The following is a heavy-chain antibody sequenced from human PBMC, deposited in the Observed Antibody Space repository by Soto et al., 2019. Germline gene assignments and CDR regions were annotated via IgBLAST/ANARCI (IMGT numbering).Heavy chain of an antibody. CDR1: GYTFTSHA. CDR2: INAGNGNT. V-gene: IGHV1-3*01. D-gene: IGHD6-13*01. Sequence: GASVKVSCKASGYTFTSHAMHWVRQAPGQRLEWMGWINAGNGNTKYSQKFQGRVTITRDTSASTAYMELSSLRSEDTAVYYCARDRSSSWYSYYYGMDVWGQGTTVTVSS. CDR3: ARDRSSSWYSYYYGMDV. J-gene: IGHJ6*02.